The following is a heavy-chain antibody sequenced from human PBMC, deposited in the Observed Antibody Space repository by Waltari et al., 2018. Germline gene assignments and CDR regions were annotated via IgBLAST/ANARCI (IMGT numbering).Heavy chain of an antibody. CDR3: ARDRGRGLYLDT. V-gene: IGHV4-4*02. J-gene: IGHJ4*02. Sequence: QLQLQESGPGLVKPSGSLSLICAVSGDSMSTSDYWSWVRQPPGKGLEWIGQVRGDGKTNYNPSFASRVSLSLDTSTYHLALKLTSATTADTDLYYCARDRGRGLYLDTWGKGTLVTVSP. CDR2: VRGDGKT. D-gene: IGHD1-1*01. CDR1: GDSMSTSDY.